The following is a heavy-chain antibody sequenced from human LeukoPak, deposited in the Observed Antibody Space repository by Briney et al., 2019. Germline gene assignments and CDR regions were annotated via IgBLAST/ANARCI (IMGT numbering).Heavy chain of an antibody. CDR2: IKQDGSER. J-gene: IGHJ4*02. Sequence: PGGSLRLSCAASGFTFSNHWMGWVRQAPGKGLEWVANIKQDGSERYYVDSVKGRITISRDNAKSSLFLQMNSLRAEDTAVYYCARVRRDSSGYYFWGQGTLVTVSS. CDR3: ARVRRDSSGYYF. CDR1: GFTFSNHW. D-gene: IGHD3-22*01. V-gene: IGHV3-7*05.